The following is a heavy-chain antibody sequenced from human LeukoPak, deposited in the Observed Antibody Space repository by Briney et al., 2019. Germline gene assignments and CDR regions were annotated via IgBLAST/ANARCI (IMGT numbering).Heavy chain of an antibody. Sequence: GGSLRLSCAASGFTFSGSAVHWVRQSSGKGLEWVGHIDKKDNLYATAYAESVKCRFTISRDDSKDTAFLHIDSLKTEDTALYYCTRDKGTYNWFDPWGQGTVVSVSS. CDR2: IDKKDNLYAT. D-gene: IGHD2-15*01. CDR1: GFTFSGSA. J-gene: IGHJ5*02. V-gene: IGHV3-73*01. CDR3: TRDKGTYNWFDP.